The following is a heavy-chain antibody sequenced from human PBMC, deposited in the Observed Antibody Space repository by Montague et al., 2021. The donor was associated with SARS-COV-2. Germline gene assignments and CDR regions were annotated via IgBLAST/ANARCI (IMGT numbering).Heavy chain of an antibody. D-gene: IGHD6-13*01. Sequence: TLSLTCTVSGGYISSGSYYWSWIRQPAGRGMEWIGRIYARGSTKYNPSLKSRVTISVGTSKNQFSLKVSSVTAADTAVYYCARNLSSSWSYWFDPWGQGTLVTVSS. CDR1: GGYISSGSYY. CDR3: ARNLSSSWSYWFDP. J-gene: IGHJ5*02. V-gene: IGHV4-61*02. CDR2: IYARGST.